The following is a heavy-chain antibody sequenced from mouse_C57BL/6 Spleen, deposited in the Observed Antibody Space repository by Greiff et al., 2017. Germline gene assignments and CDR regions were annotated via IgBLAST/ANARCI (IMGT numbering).Heavy chain of an antibody. CDR2: ISSGSSTI. V-gene: IGHV5-17*01. CDR3: ARSVDYGSSYYAMDY. CDR1: GFTFSDYG. Sequence: VQLKESGGGLVKPGGSLKLSCAASGFTFSDYGMHWVRQAPEKGLEWVAYISSGSSTIYYADTVKGRFTISRDNAKNTLFLQMTSLRSEDTAMYYCARSVDYGSSYYAMDYWGQGTSVTVSS. J-gene: IGHJ4*01. D-gene: IGHD1-1*01.